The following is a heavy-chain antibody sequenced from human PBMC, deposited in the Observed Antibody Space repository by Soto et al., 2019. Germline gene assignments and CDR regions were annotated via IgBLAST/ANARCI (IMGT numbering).Heavy chain of an antibody. Sequence: PSETLSLTCTVSGGSISSYYWSWIRQPPGKGLEWIGYIYYSGSTNYNPSLKSRVTISVDTYKNQFSLKLSSVTAADTAVYYCARHNNVMSGAFAMWGQGTMVTVSS. V-gene: IGHV4-59*08. CDR2: IYYSGST. D-gene: IGHD3-3*01. CDR3: ARHNNVMSGAFAM. J-gene: IGHJ3*02. CDR1: GGSISSYY.